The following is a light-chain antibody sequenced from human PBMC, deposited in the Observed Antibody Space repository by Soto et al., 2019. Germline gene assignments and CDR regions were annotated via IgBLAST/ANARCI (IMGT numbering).Light chain of an antibody. J-gene: IGLJ2*01. Sequence: QSVLTQPRSVSGSPGQSVTISCTGTISDVGGYNYVSWYQQHPGKAPKLMIYDVSKRPSGVPDRFSGSKSGNTASLTISGLQAEDEADYYCCSYAGSYTVFGGGTKLTVL. CDR1: ISDVGGYNY. CDR3: CSYAGSYTV. V-gene: IGLV2-11*01. CDR2: DVS.